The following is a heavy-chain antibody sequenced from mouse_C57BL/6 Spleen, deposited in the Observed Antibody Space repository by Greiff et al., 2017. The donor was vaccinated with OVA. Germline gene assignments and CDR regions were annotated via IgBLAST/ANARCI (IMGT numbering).Heavy chain of an antibody. CDR1: GFNITDDY. D-gene: IGHD2-10*01. CDR2: IDPENGDT. CDR3: TTGPLLPDYFDV. V-gene: IGHV14-4*01. Sequence: EVQLQQSGAELVRPGASVKLSCTASGFNITDDYMHWVKQRPEQGLEWIGWIDPENGDTEYASKFQGKATITADTSSNTAYLQLSSLTSEDTAVYYCTTGPLLPDYFDVWGTGTTVTVSS. J-gene: IGHJ1*03.